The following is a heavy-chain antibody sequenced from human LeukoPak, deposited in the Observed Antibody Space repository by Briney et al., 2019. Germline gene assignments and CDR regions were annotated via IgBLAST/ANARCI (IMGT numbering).Heavy chain of an antibody. CDR1: GGSISSSKW. J-gene: IGHJ5*02. CDR3: ARRLPGFLVRGVLNGNWFDP. V-gene: IGHV4-4*02. CDR2: IYHTGSI. Sequence: SETLSLTCGLSGGSISSSKWWSWARQPPGRGLDGIAEIYHTGSINYNPSLKNRVTISVDTSKNQFSLKLSSVTAADTAVYYCARRLPGFLVRGVLNGNWFDPWGQGTLVTVSS. D-gene: IGHD3-10*01.